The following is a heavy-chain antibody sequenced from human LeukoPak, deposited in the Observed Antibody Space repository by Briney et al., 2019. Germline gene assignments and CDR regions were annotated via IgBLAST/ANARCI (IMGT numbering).Heavy chain of an antibody. CDR1: GGSISSLH. V-gene: IGHV4-59*08. Sequence: SETLSLTCSVSGGSISSLHWSWIRQPPGKGLEWIGYIYYTGSTNYGPSLKSRITISVDTSKNQFSLKLSSVTAADTAVYYCARGTVTTYYFDYWGQGTLVTVSS. D-gene: IGHD4-11*01. CDR3: ARGTVTTYYFDY. CDR2: IYYTGST. J-gene: IGHJ4*02.